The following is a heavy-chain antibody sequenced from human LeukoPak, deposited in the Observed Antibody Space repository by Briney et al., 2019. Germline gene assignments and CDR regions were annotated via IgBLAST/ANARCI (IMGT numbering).Heavy chain of an antibody. CDR2: IYTNENT. CDR1: GGSISTYY. J-gene: IGHJ4*02. CDR3: ARAAAAAGGQYFDY. V-gene: IGHV4-4*07. D-gene: IGHD6-13*01. Sequence: PSETLSLXCTVSGGSISTYYWSWIRQPAGKELEWIGCIYTNENTNYNPSLRSRVTVSVDTSKNQFSLKLSSVTAADTAVYYCARAAAAAGGQYFDYWGQGTLVAVSS.